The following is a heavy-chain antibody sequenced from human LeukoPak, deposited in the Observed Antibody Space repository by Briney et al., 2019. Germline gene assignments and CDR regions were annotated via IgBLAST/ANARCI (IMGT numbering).Heavy chain of an antibody. V-gene: IGHV4-34*01. J-gene: IGHJ5*02. D-gene: IGHD2-2*01. CDR3: ARGGIVVVPAARPTWFDP. Sequence: SETLSLTCAVYGGSFSGYYWSWIRQPPGKGLEWIGEINHSGSTNYNPSLKSRVTISVDTSKNQFSLKLSSVTAADTAVYYRARGGIVVVPAARPTWFDPRGQGTLVTVSS. CDR1: GGSFSGYY. CDR2: INHSGST.